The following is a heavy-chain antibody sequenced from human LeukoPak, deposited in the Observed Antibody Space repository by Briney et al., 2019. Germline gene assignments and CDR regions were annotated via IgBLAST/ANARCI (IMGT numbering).Heavy chain of an antibody. CDR3: AKGGQQLVRYYFDY. V-gene: IGHV3-30*18. D-gene: IGHD6-13*01. Sequence: GGSLRLSCAASGFSFSDAWMSWVRQAPGKGLEWVAVISYDGSNEYYADSVKGRFTVSRDNSKNTLYLQMNSLRAEDTAVYYCAKGGQQLVRYYFDYWGQGTLVTVSS. CDR1: GFSFSDAW. J-gene: IGHJ4*02. CDR2: ISYDGSNE.